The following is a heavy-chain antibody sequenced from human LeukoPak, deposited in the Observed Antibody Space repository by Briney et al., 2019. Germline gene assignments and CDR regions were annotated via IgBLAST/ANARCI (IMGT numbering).Heavy chain of an antibody. Sequence: GGSLRLSCAASGFNLGDAWMSWVRQAPGKGLDCVGRIKPKTHGGTTDYAESVNGRFSVSRDVSKNTMYLQLNNLTPEDTGLYHCAQLGGSGFWGQGTQVTVSS. D-gene: IGHD3-22*01. J-gene: IGHJ4*02. CDR1: GFNLGDAW. CDR3: AQLGGSGF. V-gene: IGHV3-15*01. CDR2: IKPKTHGGTT.